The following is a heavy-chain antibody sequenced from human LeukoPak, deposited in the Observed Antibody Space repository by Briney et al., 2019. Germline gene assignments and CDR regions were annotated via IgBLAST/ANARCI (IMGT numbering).Heavy chain of an antibody. V-gene: IGHV4-34*01. J-gene: IGHJ5*02. CDR3: ARGPGSGSYFAWFDP. CDR2: INHSGST. CDR1: GGSCNGYY. D-gene: IGHD3-10*01. Sequence: ASETLSLTCAVYGGSCNGYYWSWIRQPPGKGLEWIGEINHSGSTNYNPSLKSRVTMSVDTSKNQVSLKLTSVTAADTAVYYCARGPGSGSYFAWFDPWGQGTQVTVSS.